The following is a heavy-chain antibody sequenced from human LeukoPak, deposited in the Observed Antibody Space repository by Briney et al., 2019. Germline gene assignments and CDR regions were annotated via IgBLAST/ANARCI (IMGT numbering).Heavy chain of an antibody. CDR1: GFTFDDYT. D-gene: IGHD4-17*01. Sequence: GGSLRLSCAASGFTFDDYTMHWVRQAPGKGLEWVSAISGSGGSTYYADSVKGRFTISRDNSKNTLYLQMNSLRAEDTAVYYCAKGDYKRGAYYYYMDVWGKGTTVTVSS. CDR2: ISGSGGST. J-gene: IGHJ6*03. CDR3: AKGDYKRGAYYYYMDV. V-gene: IGHV3-23*01.